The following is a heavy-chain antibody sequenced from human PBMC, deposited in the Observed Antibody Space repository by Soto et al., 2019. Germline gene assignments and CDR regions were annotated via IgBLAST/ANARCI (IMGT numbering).Heavy chain of an antibody. CDR2: IYTSGST. CDR1: GGSISSYY. V-gene: IGHV4-4*07. D-gene: IGHD3-22*01. Sequence: QVQLQESGPGLVKPSETLSLTCTVSGGSISSYYWSWIRQPAGKGLEWIGRIYTSGSTNYNPSLRSRVTMSVDTSKNQFSLKLSSVTAADTAMYYCARETSYYYDSSAFDYWGQGTLVTVSS. J-gene: IGHJ4*02. CDR3: ARETSYYYDSSAFDY.